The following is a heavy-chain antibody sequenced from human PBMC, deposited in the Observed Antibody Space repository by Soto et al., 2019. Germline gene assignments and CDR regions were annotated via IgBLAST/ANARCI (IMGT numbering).Heavy chain of an antibody. CDR2: MSPNSGNT. V-gene: IGHV1-8*01. D-gene: IGHD7-27*01. J-gene: IGHJ4*01. Sequence: QVQLVQSGAEVKKPGASVRVSCKASGYTFTGYDINWMRQATGQGLEWLGWMSPNSGNTGYAQKFQGGVTVTRDTSTSTAYMELNSLTYEDSAVYYCARNKWGPGDFDFWGHGTLVTVSS. CDR1: GYTFTGYD. CDR3: ARNKWGPGDFDF.